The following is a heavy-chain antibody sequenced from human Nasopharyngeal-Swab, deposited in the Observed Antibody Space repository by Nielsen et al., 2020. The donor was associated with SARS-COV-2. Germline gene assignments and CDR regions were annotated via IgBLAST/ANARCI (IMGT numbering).Heavy chain of an antibody. CDR2: ISGSGGST. D-gene: IGHD3-3*01. Sequence: GGSLRLFCAASGFTFSSYAMSWVRQAPGKGLEWVSAISGSGGSTYYADSVKGRFTISRDNSKNTLYLQMNSLRAEDTAVYYCAKESSITIFGVVASDVWGKGTTVTVSS. CDR3: AKESSITIFGVVASDV. J-gene: IGHJ6*04. CDR1: GFTFSSYA. V-gene: IGHV3-23*01.